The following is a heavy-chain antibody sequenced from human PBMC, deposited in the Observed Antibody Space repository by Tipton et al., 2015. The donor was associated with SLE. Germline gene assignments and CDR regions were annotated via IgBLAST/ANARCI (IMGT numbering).Heavy chain of an antibody. CDR1: GFTFRSYA. V-gene: IGHV3-30*01. CDR3: ARTIVRDSYRSLPLDN. CDR2: ISYDVHSR. J-gene: IGHJ4*02. Sequence: SLRLSCAVSGFTFRSYAMHWVRQAPGRGLEWVAVISYDVHSRSYADSVKGRFTISRDNSKNTLYLQINSLRDEDTAVYYCARTIVRDSYRSLPLDNWGQGTLVTVSS. D-gene: IGHD3-16*02.